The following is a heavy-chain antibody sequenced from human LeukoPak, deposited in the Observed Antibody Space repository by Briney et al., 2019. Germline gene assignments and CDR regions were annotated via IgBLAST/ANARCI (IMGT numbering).Heavy chain of an antibody. CDR1: GFTFSGYT. D-gene: IGHD6-13*01. Sequence: GGSLRLSCAASGFTFSGYTMSWVRQAPGMGLEWVSALSGSGSSTFYADSVKGRFTISRDNSKNTLYLQMRSLIFEDTAVYYCANVIIAAVGYEYFQYWGQGTLVSVSS. CDR3: ANVIIAAVGYEYFQY. CDR2: LSGSGSST. J-gene: IGHJ1*01. V-gene: IGHV3-23*01.